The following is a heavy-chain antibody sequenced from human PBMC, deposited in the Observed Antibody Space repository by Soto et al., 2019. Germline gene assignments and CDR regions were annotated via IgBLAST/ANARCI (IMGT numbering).Heavy chain of an antibody. CDR1: GFTFSSYA. CDR3: ARREIVVVTATSLDY. J-gene: IGHJ4*02. V-gene: IGHV3-23*01. Sequence: EVQLLESGGGLVQPGGSLRLSCAASGFTFSSYAMSWVRQAPGKGLEWVSAISGSGGSTYYADSVKGRFTISRDNSKNTLYLQMNSLRAEDTAGYYCARREIVVVTATSLDYWGQGTLVTVSS. CDR2: ISGSGGST. D-gene: IGHD2-21*02.